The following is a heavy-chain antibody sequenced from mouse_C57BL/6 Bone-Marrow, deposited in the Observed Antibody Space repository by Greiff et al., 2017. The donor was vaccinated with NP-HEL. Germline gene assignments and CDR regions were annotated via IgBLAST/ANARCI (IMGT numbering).Heavy chain of an antibody. V-gene: IGHV14-4*01. CDR3: TTHYDGYFFYAMDY. CDR1: GFNIKDDY. D-gene: IGHD2-3*01. CDR2: IDPENGDT. J-gene: IGHJ4*01. Sequence: VQLQQSGAELVRPGASVKLSCTASGFNIKDDYMHWVKQRPEQGLEWIGWIDPENGDTEYASKFQGKATITADTSSNTAYLQLSSLTSEDTAVYYCTTHYDGYFFYAMDYLGQGTSVTVSS.